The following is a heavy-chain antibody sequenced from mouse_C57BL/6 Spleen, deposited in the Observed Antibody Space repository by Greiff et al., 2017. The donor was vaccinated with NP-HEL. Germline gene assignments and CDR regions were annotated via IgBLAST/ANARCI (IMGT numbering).Heavy chain of an antibody. Sequence: QVQLQQPGAELVRPGTSVKLSCKASGYTFTSYWMHWVKQRPGQGLEWIGVIDPSDSYTNYNQKFKGKATLTVDTSSSTAYMQLISLTSEDSAVYYFATYYYGSSYNFDDWGQGTTLTVS. CDR2: IDPSDSYT. D-gene: IGHD1-1*01. CDR1: GYTFTSYW. J-gene: IGHJ2*01. V-gene: IGHV1-59*01. CDR3: ATYYYGSSYNFDD.